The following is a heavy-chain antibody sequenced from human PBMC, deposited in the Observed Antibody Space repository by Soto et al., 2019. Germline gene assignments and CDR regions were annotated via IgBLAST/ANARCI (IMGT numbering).Heavy chain of an antibody. Sequence: PGGSLRLSCAASGFTFSSYGMHWVRQAPGKGLEWVAVISYDGSNKYYADSVKGRFTISRDNSKNTLYLQMNSLRAEDTAVYYCAKDHRGPGITMIVVVTAGFDYWGQGTLVTVSS. V-gene: IGHV3-30*18. CDR1: GFTFSSYG. D-gene: IGHD3-22*01. J-gene: IGHJ4*02. CDR2: ISYDGSNK. CDR3: AKDHRGPGITMIVVVTAGFDY.